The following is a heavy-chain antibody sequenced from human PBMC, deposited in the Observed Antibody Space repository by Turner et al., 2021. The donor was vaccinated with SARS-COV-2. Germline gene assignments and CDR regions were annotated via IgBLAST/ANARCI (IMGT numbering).Heavy chain of an antibody. D-gene: IGHD1-26*01. CDR1: GNTFTSNY. V-gene: IGHV1-46*01. CDR2: INPSGGST. Sequence: QVQLVQSGAEVNKPGDSVKDSCKPSGNTFTSNYMHWVRQAPGQGLEWMGIINPSGGSTSYAQKFLGRVTMTRDTSTSTVYMELSSLRSEDTAVYYCARGDSGSWGPFDYWGQGTLVTVSS. J-gene: IGHJ4*02. CDR3: ARGDSGSWGPFDY.